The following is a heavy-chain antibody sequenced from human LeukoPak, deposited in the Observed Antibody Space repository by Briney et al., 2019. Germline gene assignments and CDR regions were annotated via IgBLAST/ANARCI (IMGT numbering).Heavy chain of an antibody. D-gene: IGHD6-19*01. CDR3: ARYRGAVAGNYFDY. CDR2: IFYSGST. V-gene: IGHV4-39*01. CDR1: GGTISSSSYY. Sequence: SETLSLTCTVSGGTISSSSYYWGWIRQPPGKGLEWIGSIFYSGSTYYNPSLQSRVTISVDTSKNQFSLKLTSVTATDTAVYYCARYRGAVAGNYFDYWGQGTLVTVSS. J-gene: IGHJ4*02.